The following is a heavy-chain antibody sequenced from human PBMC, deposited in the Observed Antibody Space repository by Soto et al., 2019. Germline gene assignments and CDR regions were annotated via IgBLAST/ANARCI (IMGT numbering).Heavy chain of an antibody. CDR2: IYYSGST. D-gene: IGHD2-21*01. J-gene: IGHJ6*02. CDR1: GGSISSGGYY. V-gene: IGHV4-31*03. Sequence: QVQLQESGPGLVKPSQTLSLTCTVSGGSISSGGYYWSWIRQHPGKGLEWIGYIYYSGSTYYNPSLKSRGTISVDTSKNQFSLKLSSVTAADTAVYYCAASCVGCGGFNSYGMDVWGQGTTVTVSS. CDR3: AASCVGCGGFNSYGMDV.